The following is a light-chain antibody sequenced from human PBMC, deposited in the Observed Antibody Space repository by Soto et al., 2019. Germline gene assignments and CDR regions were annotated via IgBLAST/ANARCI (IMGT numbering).Light chain of an antibody. CDR2: GAS. Sequence: ETVLTQSPGTLSLSPGERATLSCRASQSVSSSSLAWYQQKPGQAPRLLIYGASSRATGIPDRFSGSGSGTDITLTISRLEPEDFAVDYCQQYGNSPRTFGQGTKVEIK. CDR1: QSVSSSS. V-gene: IGKV3-20*01. J-gene: IGKJ1*01. CDR3: QQYGNSPRT.